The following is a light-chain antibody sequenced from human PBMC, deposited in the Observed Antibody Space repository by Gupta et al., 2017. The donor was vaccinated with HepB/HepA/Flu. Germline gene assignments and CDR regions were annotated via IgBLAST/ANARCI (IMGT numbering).Light chain of an antibody. CDR3: QQEIISPFT. CDR2: GAS. V-gene: IGKV3-20*01. J-gene: IGKJ2*01. Sequence: EIVLTQSPGSLSLSPGERVTLSCRASQSVSSTYLAWYQHKPGQAPRLLIYGASSRATDIPDRFIGSGSGTDFTLTISRLEPEDFAVYYCQQEIISPFTFGQGTKLDIK. CDR1: QSVSSTY.